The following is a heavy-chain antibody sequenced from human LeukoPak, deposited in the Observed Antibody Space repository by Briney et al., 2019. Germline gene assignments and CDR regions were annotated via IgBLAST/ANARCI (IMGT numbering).Heavy chain of an antibody. D-gene: IGHD2-15*01. CDR2: IYHSGST. Sequence: SETLSLTCTVSGGSISSSSYSWSWIRQPPGKGLEWIGYIYHSGSTYYNPSLKSRVTISVDRSKNQFSLKLSSVTAADTAVYYCARDPRTRYCSGGSCYEYWYFDLWGRGTLVTVSS. J-gene: IGHJ2*01. CDR3: ARDPRTRYCSGGSCYEYWYFDL. V-gene: IGHV4-30-2*01. CDR1: GGSISSSSYS.